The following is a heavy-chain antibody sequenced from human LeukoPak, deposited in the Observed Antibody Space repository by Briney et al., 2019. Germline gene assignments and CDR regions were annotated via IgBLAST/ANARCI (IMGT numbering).Heavy chain of an antibody. CDR3: ARKKLVARGYFDF. CDR2: INHSGTT. J-gene: IGHJ4*02. D-gene: IGHD6-13*01. CDR1: GDSISNCGYY. Sequence: PSETLSLTCTVSGDSISNCGYYWVWIRQSPGKGLEWIGSINHSGTTYYEPSLKSRVTISVDASKNQFSLKLSSVTAADTTIYYCARKKLVARGYFDFWGRGIPVTVSS. V-gene: IGHV4-39*01.